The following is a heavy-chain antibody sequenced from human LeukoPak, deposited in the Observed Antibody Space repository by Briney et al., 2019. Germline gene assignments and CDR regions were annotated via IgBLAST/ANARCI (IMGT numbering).Heavy chain of an antibody. J-gene: IGHJ4*02. D-gene: IGHD3-22*01. CDR2: INTDGSST. V-gene: IGHV3-74*01. Sequence: QPGGSLRLSCAASGFDFSSYWMHWVRQAPGKGLVWVSRINTDGSSTTYADSVKGRFTISRDNAKNSLYLQMNSLRAEDTALYHCAREGRDSSGYYQRYFDYWGQGTLVTVSS. CDR1: GFDFSSYW. CDR3: AREGRDSSGYYQRYFDY.